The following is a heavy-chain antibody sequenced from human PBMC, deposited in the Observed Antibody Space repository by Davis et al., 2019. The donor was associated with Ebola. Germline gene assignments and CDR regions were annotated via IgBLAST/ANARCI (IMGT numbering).Heavy chain of an antibody. CDR3: ARAGVWGSYPPPLGYYGMDV. J-gene: IGHJ6*02. D-gene: IGHD3-16*02. V-gene: IGHV4-59*02. Sequence: PSETLSLTCTVSGGSVSSYYWSWVRQPPGKGLEWIAYIHYSGSTAYNPSLKSRVTMSVDTSNNQFSLKLSSVTAADTAVYYCARAGVWGSYPPPLGYYGMDVWGQGTTVTVSS. CDR1: GGSVSSYY. CDR2: IHYSGST.